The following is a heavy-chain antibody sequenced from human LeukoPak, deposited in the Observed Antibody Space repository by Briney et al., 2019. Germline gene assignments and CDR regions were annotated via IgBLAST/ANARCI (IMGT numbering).Heavy chain of an antibody. CDR2: ISSSGGST. CDR1: GLTFSTYA. Sequence: GGSLRLSCSASGLTFSTYAMHWVRQAPGKGLEYVSAISSSGGSTYYADSVKGRFTISRDNSKNTLYLQMNSLRAEDTAVYYCAKDRPRYYYDSSDGYWGQGTLVTVSS. V-gene: IGHV3-64*04. CDR3: AKDRPRYYYDSSDGY. D-gene: IGHD3-22*01. J-gene: IGHJ4*02.